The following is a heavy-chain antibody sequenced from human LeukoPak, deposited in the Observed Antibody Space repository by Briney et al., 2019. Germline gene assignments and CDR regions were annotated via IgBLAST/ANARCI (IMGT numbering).Heavy chain of an antibody. CDR2: ISGDGGST. CDR1: GFTFDDYA. V-gene: IGHV3-43*02. D-gene: IGHD4-17*01. J-gene: IGHJ4*02. CDR3: AKDGYGDYSAYFDY. Sequence: VGSLRLSCAASGFTFDDYAMHWVRQAPGKGLEWVSLISGDGGSTYYADSVTGRFTISRDNSKNSLYLQMNSLRTEDTAVYYCAKDGYGDYSAYFDYWGQGTLVTVSS.